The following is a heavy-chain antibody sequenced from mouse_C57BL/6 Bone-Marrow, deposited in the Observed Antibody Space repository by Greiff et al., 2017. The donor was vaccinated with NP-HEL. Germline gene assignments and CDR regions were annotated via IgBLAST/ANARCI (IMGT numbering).Heavy chain of an antibody. CDR1: GFSLTSYG. CDR3: ASYHYYGSTLLAY. J-gene: IGHJ3*01. Sequence: VQLQQSGPGLVAPSQSLSITCTVSGFSLTSYGVDWVRQSPGKGLEWLGVILGVGSTNYNSALKSRLSISKDNSKSQVFLKMNSLQTDDTAMYYCASYHYYGSTLLAYWGQGTLVTVSA. CDR2: ILGVGST. D-gene: IGHD1-1*01. V-gene: IGHV2-6*01.